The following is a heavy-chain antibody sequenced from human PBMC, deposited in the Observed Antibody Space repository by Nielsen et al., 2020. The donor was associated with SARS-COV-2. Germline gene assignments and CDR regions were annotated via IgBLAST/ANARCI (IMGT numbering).Heavy chain of an antibody. CDR1: GGSFSGYY. V-gene: IGHV4-34*01. Sequence: SETLSLTCAVYGGSFSGYYWSWIRQPPGKGLEWIGEINHSGSTNYNPSLKSRVTISVDTSKNQFSLKLSSVTAADTAVYYCARDETGTNNYGMDVWGQGTTVTVSS. CDR2: INHSGST. J-gene: IGHJ6*02. CDR3: ARDETGTNNYGMDV. D-gene: IGHD1-1*01.